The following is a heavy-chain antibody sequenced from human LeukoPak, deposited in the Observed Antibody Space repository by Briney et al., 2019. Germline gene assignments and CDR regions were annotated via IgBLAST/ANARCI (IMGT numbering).Heavy chain of an antibody. CDR2: ISGSGGST. CDR3: AKEALSSGWFWYYFDY. CDR1: GFTLSSHA. J-gene: IGHJ4*02. V-gene: IGHV3-23*01. Sequence: GGSLRLSCAASGFTLSSHAMSWVRQAPGKGLEWVSAISGSGGSTYYADFVKGRFIISRDNSKNTLYLQMNSLRAEDTAVYYCAKEALSSGWFWYYFDYWGQGTLVTVSS. D-gene: IGHD6-19*01.